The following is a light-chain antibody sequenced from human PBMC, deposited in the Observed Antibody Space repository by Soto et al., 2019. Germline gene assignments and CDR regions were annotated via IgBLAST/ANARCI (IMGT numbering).Light chain of an antibody. CDR1: QSISSSY. J-gene: IGKJ1*01. Sequence: EIVLTKSPGTLSLSPGARATLSGRASQSISSSYLAWYQQKPGQAPRLLIYGASSRATGIPDRFSGSGSGTDFTLTIRRLEPEDLAVYYCQQYGSSPPWTFGQGTKVDIK. CDR3: QQYGSSPPWT. CDR2: GAS. V-gene: IGKV3-20*01.